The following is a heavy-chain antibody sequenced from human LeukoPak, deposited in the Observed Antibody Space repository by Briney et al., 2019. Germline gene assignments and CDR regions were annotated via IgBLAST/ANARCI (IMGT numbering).Heavy chain of an antibody. CDR2: INPNTGGT. CDR1: GYNFTGYY. Sequence: ASVKVSCKASGYNFTGYYLHWVRQAPGQGLEWMGWINPNTGGTNYAQKFQGRVTMTRDTSISTAYMELSRVRSDDTAMYYCARFYSGYGNYYYSMDVWGKGTTVTVSS. J-gene: IGHJ6*03. V-gene: IGHV1-2*02. CDR3: ARFYSGYGNYYYSMDV. D-gene: IGHD5-12*01.